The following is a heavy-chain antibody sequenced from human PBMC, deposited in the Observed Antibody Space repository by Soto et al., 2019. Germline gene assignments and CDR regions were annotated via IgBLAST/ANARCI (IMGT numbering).Heavy chain of an antibody. V-gene: IGHV4-59*02. J-gene: IGHJ5*02. CDR2: MHYTGFS. Sequence: SETLSLTCSFSGDSVTSHYLTWIRQSPEKGLEWIGYMHYTGFSHYNPSLKSRVTISVDTSKNQFSLKLSSVTAADTAVYYCARDLGFGALGSYNWFDPWGQGTLVTVSS. CDR1: GDSVTSHY. D-gene: IGHD3-10*01. CDR3: ARDLGFGALGSYNWFDP.